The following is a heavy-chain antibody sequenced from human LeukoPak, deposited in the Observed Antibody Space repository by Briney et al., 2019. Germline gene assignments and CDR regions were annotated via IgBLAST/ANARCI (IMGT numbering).Heavy chain of an antibody. J-gene: IGHJ4*02. CDR1: GFTFSNYG. V-gene: IGHV3-74*01. CDR2: IIRDGGST. D-gene: IGHD4-17*01. CDR3: TRGILGMYGANYFDS. Sequence: GGSLRLSCAGSGFTFSNYGMYWVRQAPGKGLVWVSRIIRDGGSTRNADSVKARFTISRDNAKNTVYLEMNSLRAEDTAVYYCTRGILGMYGANYFDSWGQGTLVTVSS.